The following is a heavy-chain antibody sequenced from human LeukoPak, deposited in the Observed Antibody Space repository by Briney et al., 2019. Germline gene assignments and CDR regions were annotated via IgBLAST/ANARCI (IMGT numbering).Heavy chain of an antibody. V-gene: IGHV3-23*01. Sequence: GGSLRLSCAASGFTFSNYDMSWVRRAPGKGLEWVSTVIGSGSSTYYADSVKGRFTISRDNSKSTLYLHMDSLRAEDTAVYHCARRPESGTASAYNFYGMDVWGQGTTVTVSS. D-gene: IGHD1-7*01. CDR2: VIGSGSST. CDR1: GFTFSNYD. CDR3: ARRPESGTASAYNFYGMDV. J-gene: IGHJ6*02.